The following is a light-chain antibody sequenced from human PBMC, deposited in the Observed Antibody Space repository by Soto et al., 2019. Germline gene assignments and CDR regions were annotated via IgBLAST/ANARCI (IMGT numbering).Light chain of an antibody. CDR3: AAWDDSLNGWV. J-gene: IGLJ3*02. CDR1: SSNIGGNA. V-gene: IGLV1-36*01. Sequence: QSVLTQPPSVSEAPRQRVTISCSGGSSNIGGNAVNWYQQFPGKAPKLLIYYDDLLPSGVSDRFSGSKSVTSASLAISGLQSEDEADYYCAAWDDSLNGWVFGGGTKLTVL. CDR2: YDD.